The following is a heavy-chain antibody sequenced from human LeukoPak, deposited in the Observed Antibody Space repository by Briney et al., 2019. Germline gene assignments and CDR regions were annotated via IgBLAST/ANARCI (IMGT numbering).Heavy chain of an antibody. J-gene: IGHJ4*02. CDR2: INQDGSHK. D-gene: IGHD4-17*01. Sequence: GGPLRLSCAASGFTFSQYWMSWVRQSPEKGLELVALINQDGSHKYYVDSLRGRLSVSRDNAKNSVYLQMDSLRAEDTGFYYCARAGDYYFHYWGQGTLVTVSS. CDR1: GFTFSQYW. CDR3: ARAGDYYFHY. V-gene: IGHV3-7*01.